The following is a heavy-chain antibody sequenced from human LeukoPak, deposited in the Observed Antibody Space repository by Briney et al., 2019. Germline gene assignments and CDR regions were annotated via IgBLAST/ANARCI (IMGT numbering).Heavy chain of an antibody. J-gene: IGHJ6*03. CDR2: INESGST. CDR3: ARGQGVGSSWYTYYYYYMDV. V-gene: IGHV4-34*01. CDR1: GGSFSDYY. Sequence: SETLSLTCAVYGGSFSDYYWTWIRQPPGGGLGWMGEINESGSTNNNPSRESRVTISVDTSKNQFSLKLSSVTAADTAVYYCARGQGVGSSWYTYYYYYMDVWGKGTTVTVSS. D-gene: IGHD6-13*01.